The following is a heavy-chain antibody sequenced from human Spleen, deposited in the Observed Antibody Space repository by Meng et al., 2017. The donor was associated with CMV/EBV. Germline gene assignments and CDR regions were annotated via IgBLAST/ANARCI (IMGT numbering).Heavy chain of an antibody. D-gene: IGHD5-18*01. CDR2: IYPDDSDT. CDR1: GYNFNKNW. Sequence: ESLKISCKGSGYNFNKNWILWVRQMPGKGLEWMGIIYPDDSDTRYNPSFQGQVTISADKSISAAYLQWSSLKASDTAIYYCARPNTLGYSSNYGLDVWGQGTTVTVSS. CDR3: ARPNTLGYSSNYGLDV. J-gene: IGHJ6*02. V-gene: IGHV5-51*01.